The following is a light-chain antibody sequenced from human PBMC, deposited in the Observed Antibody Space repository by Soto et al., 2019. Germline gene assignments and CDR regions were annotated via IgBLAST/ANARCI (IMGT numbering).Light chain of an antibody. V-gene: IGKV3-15*01. CDR2: GSF. J-gene: IGKJ4*01. Sequence: EIVMTQSPATLSVSPGERVTLSCRASQSGYSNLAWYQQKPGQAPRLLIHGSFTRATGIPARFSGSGSGTEFTLTISSRQSEDFVVYYCKEFNKCALTCGGGTKVEIK. CDR3: KEFNKCALT. CDR1: QSGYSN.